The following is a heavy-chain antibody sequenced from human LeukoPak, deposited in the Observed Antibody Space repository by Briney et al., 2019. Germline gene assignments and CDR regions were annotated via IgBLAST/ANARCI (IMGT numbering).Heavy chain of an antibody. J-gene: IGHJ4*02. CDR1: GFKFGDYA. CDR3: ARGGGYYAIDY. CDR2: ISWNGNNI. Sequence: GGSLRLSCTASGFKFGDYAIHWVRQVPGKGLEWVSGISWNGNNIGYADSVKGRFTISRDNSKNTLYLQMNNLRAEDTAVYYCARGGGYYAIDYWGQGTLVTVSS. V-gene: IGHV3-9*01. D-gene: IGHD1-26*01.